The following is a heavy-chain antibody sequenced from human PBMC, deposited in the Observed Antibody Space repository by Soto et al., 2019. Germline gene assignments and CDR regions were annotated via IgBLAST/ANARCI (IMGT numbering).Heavy chain of an antibody. D-gene: IGHD1-1*01. J-gene: IGHJ4*02. CDR2: ISGSGSGT. CDR1: GFTFRIYQ. CDR3: AKERPTTTCFDY. Sequence: GPQILSCGASGFTFRIYQMNLVRTAPGKGLEWVSAISGSGSGTNYADSVKGRFTVSRDNSKNILYLQMNSLRAEDTAVYYCAKERPTTTCFDYWGPGTLVTGSS. V-gene: IGHV3-23*01.